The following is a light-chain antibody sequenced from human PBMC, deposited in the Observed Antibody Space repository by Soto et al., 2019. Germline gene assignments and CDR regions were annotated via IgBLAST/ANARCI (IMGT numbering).Light chain of an antibody. V-gene: IGKV1-5*01. J-gene: IGKJ3*01. CDR1: QSISSW. Sequence: DIQMTQSPSTLSASVGDRVTITCRVSQSISSWLAWYQQKPGKAPKLLIYDASSLESGVPSRFSGSGSGTEFTLTISSLQPDDFATYYCQQYNSYWEFTFGPGTKVDIK. CDR2: DAS. CDR3: QQYNSYWEFT.